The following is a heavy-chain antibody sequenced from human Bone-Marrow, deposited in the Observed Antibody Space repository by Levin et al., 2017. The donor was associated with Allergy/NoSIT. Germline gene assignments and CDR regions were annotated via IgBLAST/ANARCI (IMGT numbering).Heavy chain of an antibody. V-gene: IGHV3-30*18. CDR1: GFTFSSYG. D-gene: IGHD3-10*01. CDR3: AKGSGPYYYYGMDV. CDR2: ISYDGSNK. Sequence: GGSLRLSCAASGFTFSSYGMHWVRQAPGKGLEWVAVISYDGSNKYYADSVKGRFTISRDNSKNTLYLQMNSLRAEDTAVYYCAKGSGPYYYYGMDVWGQGTTVTVSS. J-gene: IGHJ6*02.